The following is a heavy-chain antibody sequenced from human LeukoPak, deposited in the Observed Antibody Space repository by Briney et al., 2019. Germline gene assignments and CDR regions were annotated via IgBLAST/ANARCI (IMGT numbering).Heavy chain of an antibody. D-gene: IGHD5-18*01. CDR3: ARGIKYSYGYDYYYYMDV. CDR2: VNPNSGNT. J-gene: IGHJ6*03. CDR1: GYTFTSYD. V-gene: IGHV1-8*03. Sequence: ASVKVSCKASGYTFTSYDINWVRQATGQGLEWMGWVNPNSGNTGYAQKFQGRVTITRNTSISTAYMELSSLRSEDTAVYYCARGIKYSYGYDYYYYMDVWGKGTTVTVSS.